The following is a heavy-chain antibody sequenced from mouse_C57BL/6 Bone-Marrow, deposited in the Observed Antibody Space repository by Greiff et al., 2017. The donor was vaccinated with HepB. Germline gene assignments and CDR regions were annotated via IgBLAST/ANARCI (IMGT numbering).Heavy chain of an antibody. D-gene: IGHD4-1*02. CDR3: EREQMGRDDYAMDD. J-gene: IGHJ4*01. CDR2: IRNKANGYTT. CDR1: GFTFTDYY. Sequence: EVHLVESGGGLVQPGGSLSLSCAASGFTFTDYYMSWVRQPPGKALEWLGFIRNKANGYTTEYSASVKGRFTISRDNSQSILYLQMNALRAEDSATYYCEREQMGRDDYAMDDWGQGTSVTVSS. V-gene: IGHV7-3*01.